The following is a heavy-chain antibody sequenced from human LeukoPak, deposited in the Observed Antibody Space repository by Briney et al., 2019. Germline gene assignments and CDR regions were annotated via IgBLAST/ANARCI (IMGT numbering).Heavy chain of an antibody. CDR2: IYPGDADT. V-gene: IGHV5-51*01. D-gene: IGHD6-13*01. CDR1: GYSFTSYW. Sequence: GESLRISCKGSGYSFTSYWIGWVRQMPGKGLEWMGIIYPGDADTRYSPSFQGQVTISADKSISTAYLQWSSLKASDTAMYYCASDRGYLAAAGRYWGQGTLVTVSS. J-gene: IGHJ4*02. CDR3: ASDRGYLAAAGRY.